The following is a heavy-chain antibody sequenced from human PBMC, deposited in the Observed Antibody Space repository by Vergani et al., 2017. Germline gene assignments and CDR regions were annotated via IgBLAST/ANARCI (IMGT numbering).Heavy chain of an antibody. CDR3: ARASSKVRGVIVGPSGAFDI. D-gene: IGHD3-10*01. V-gene: IGHV4-59*01. CDR2: IYYSGST. Sequence: QVQLQESGPGLVKPSETLSLTCTVSGGSISSYYWSWIRPPPGKGLEWIGYIYYSGSTNYNPSLKSRVTISVDTSKNQFSLKLSSVTAADTAVYYCARASSKVRGVIVGPSGAFDIWGQGTMVTVSS. CDR1: GGSISSYY. J-gene: IGHJ3*02.